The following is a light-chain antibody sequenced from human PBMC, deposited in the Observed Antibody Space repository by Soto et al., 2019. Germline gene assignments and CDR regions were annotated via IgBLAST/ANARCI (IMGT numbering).Light chain of an antibody. V-gene: IGLV1-40*01. J-gene: IGLJ2*01. CDR3: QSYDGGRVGLI. CDR1: TSNIGAGYD. Sequence: QSVLTQPPSVSGAPGQRVTIACTGSTSNIGAGYDVHWYRHLPGAAPKLLLSGHSHRPSGVPDRLSGSKSGTSASLAITGRQAEDEADYYCQSYDGGRVGLIFGAGTKVTVL. CDR2: GHS.